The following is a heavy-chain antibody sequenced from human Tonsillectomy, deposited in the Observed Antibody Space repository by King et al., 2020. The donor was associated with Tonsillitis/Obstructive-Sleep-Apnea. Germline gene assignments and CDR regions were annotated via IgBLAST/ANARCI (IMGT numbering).Heavy chain of an antibody. J-gene: IGHJ1*01. CDR1: GGSFSGYY. CDR3: ARGGSSGWYFRRSPKPGLGFNFQH. Sequence: VQLQQWGAGLLKPSETLSLTCAVYGGSFSGYYWSWIRQPPGKGLEWIGEINHSGSTNYNPSLKSRVTISVDTSKNQFFLKLSSVTAADTAVYYCARGGSSGWYFRRSPKPGLGFNFQHWGQGTLVTVSS. V-gene: IGHV4-34*01. CDR2: INHSGST. D-gene: IGHD6-19*01.